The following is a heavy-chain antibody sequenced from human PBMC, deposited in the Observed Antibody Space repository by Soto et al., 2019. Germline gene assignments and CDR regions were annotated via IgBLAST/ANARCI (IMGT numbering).Heavy chain of an antibody. CDR2: INAHNGNT. J-gene: IGHJ4*02. Sequence: QVQLVQSGAEVKKPGASVKVSCKASGSTFPSSTVSWVRHAPGQGLEWMGWINAHNGNTKYAQKFQGRLTMTTDTYTGTGYMELRSLRSDDTAIYFCAIADYGDPDYWGQGTLVTVSS. CDR3: AIADYGDPDY. CDR1: GSTFPSST. V-gene: IGHV1-18*01. D-gene: IGHD4-17*01.